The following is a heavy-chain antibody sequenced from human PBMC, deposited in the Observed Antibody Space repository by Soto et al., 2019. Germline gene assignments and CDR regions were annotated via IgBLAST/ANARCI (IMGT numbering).Heavy chain of an antibody. Sequence: EVQLLESGGGLVQPGGSLRLSCAASGFTFSSYAMSWVRQAPGKGLEWVSAISGRGGSTYYADSVKGRFTISRDNSKNTLYLQMNSLRAEDTAVYYCAKPLTYYDILTSSDYWGQGTLVTVSS. CDR2: ISGRGGST. V-gene: IGHV3-23*01. CDR1: GFTFSSYA. CDR3: AKPLTYYDILTSSDY. J-gene: IGHJ4*02. D-gene: IGHD3-9*01.